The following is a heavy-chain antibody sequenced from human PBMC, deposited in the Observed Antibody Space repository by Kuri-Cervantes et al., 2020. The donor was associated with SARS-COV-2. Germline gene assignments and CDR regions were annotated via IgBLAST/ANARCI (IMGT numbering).Heavy chain of an antibody. V-gene: IGHV4-39*01. J-gene: IGHJ3*01. Sequence: SETLSLTCTVSGGSISNYYWGWIRQPPGKGVEWIGSFYSGGNTFYNPSLKSRVTISVDPSKNQFSLRLYSVTAADTALYSWARHVCDFVPSPFDVWGRGTMVTVSS. CDR1: GGSISNYY. CDR3: ARHVCDFVPSPFDV. D-gene: IGHD2-21*02. CDR2: FYSGGNT.